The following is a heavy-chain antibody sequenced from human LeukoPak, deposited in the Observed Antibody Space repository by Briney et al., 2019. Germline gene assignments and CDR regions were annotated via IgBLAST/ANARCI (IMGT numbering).Heavy chain of an antibody. D-gene: IGHD6-13*01. Sequence: GGSLRLSCPASGFTFSSYAMHWVRQAPGKGLEWVAVISYDGSNKYYADSVKGRFTISRDNSKNTLYLQMNSLRAEDTAVYYCARGDIAAAGAVRGVTDAFDIWGQGTMVTVSS. CDR1: GFTFSSYA. J-gene: IGHJ3*02. V-gene: IGHV3-30-3*01. CDR2: ISYDGSNK. CDR3: ARGDIAAAGAVRGVTDAFDI.